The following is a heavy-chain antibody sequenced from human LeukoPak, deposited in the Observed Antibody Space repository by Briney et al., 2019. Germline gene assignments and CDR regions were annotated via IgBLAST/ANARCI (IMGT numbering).Heavy chain of an antibody. V-gene: IGHV4-4*02. Sequence: SGTLSLTCAVSGGSISSSNWWSWVRQPPGKGLEWIGEVYHSGSTNYNPSLKSRVTISVDKSKNQFSLKLSSVTAADTAVYYCARGPSVTTRDYYYYYGMAVWGQGTTVTVSS. CDR1: GGSISSSNW. CDR3: ARGPSVTTRDYYYYYGMAV. J-gene: IGHJ6*02. CDR2: VYHSGST. D-gene: IGHD4-17*01.